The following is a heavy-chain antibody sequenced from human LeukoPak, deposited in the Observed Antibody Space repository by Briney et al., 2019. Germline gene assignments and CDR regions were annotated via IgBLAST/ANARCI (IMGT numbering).Heavy chain of an antibody. CDR1: GGSISSSSYY. D-gene: IGHD3-22*01. J-gene: IGHJ5*02. V-gene: IGHV4-39*07. Sequence: PSETLSLTCTVSGGSISSSSYYWGWIRQPPGKGLEWIGSIYYSGSTYYNPSLKSRVTISVDTSKNQFSLKLSSVTAADTAVYYCARAQFNYYDSSGYYYHPLRWFDPWGQGTLVTVSS. CDR2: IYYSGST. CDR3: ARAQFNYYDSSGYYYHPLRWFDP.